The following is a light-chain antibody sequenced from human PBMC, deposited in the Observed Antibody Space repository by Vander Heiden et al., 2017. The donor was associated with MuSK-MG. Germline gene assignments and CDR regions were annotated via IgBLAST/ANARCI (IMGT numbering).Light chain of an antibody. CDR1: QGVSSN. V-gene: IGKV3D-11*01. CDR3: QQRSNWIT. CDR2: DAS. J-gene: IGKJ5*01. Sequence: EIVLTQSPATLSLSPGERATLSCRASQGVSSNLAWYQQKPGQAPRLLIYDASNRATGIPARFSGSGPGTDFTLTISSLEPEDFAVYYCQQRSNWITFGQGTRLEIK.